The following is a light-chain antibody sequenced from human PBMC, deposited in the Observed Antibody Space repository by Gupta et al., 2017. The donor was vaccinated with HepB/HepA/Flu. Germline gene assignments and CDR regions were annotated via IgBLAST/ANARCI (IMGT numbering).Light chain of an antibody. V-gene: IGLV1-40*01. CDR1: NSNIGAGYD. CDR3: HSYDSSLSAWV. J-gene: IGLJ3*02. Sequence: QSVLTQPPSVSGAPGQRVTIPCTGSNSNIGAGYDVHWYQNLPGTAPKLLIYDNTDRPSGVPDRFSGSKSGTSASLAITGLQAEDEADYYCHSYDSSLSAWVFGGGTKLTVL. CDR2: DNT.